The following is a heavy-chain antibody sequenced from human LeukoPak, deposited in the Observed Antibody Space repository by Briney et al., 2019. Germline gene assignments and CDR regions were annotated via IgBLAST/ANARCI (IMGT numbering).Heavy chain of an antibody. CDR1: GGSFSGPY. CDR3: ARDGYGPTDY. Sequence: SETLFLTCTVSGGSFSGPYWSWIRQTPGKGLEWIGYIYHNGDTRCNPSLKSRVTMSVDTSKNQFSLKLNSVTPADTAVYYCARDGYGPTDYWGKGSLVTVSS. V-gene: IGHV4-59*11. J-gene: IGHJ4*02. CDR2: IYHNGDT. D-gene: IGHD5-18*01.